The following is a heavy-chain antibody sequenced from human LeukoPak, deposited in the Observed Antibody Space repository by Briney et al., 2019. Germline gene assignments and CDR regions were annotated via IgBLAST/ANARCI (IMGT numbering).Heavy chain of an antibody. V-gene: IGHV1-2*02. Sequence: VASVKVSCKASGYTFTGYYMHWVRQAPGQGLEWMGWINPNSGGTNYAQKFQGRVTMTRNTSISTAYVELSSLRSEDTAVYYCASEHYDSSGYYTNWFDPWGQGTLVTVSS. D-gene: IGHD3-22*01. CDR3: ASEHYDSSGYYTNWFDP. CDR2: INPNSGGT. CDR1: GYTFTGYY. J-gene: IGHJ5*02.